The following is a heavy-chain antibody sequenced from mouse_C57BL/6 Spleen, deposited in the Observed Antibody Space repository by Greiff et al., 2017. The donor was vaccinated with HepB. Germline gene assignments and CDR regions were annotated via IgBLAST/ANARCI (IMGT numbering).Heavy chain of an antibody. CDR1: GYTFTNYW. J-gene: IGHJ4*01. CDR3: ARRGIYYGSSYEDYYAMDY. D-gene: IGHD1-1*01. Sequence: VQLQESGAELVRPGTSVKMSCKASGYTFTNYWIGWAKQRPGHGLEWIGDIYPGGGYTNYNEKFKGKATLTADKSSSTAYMQFSSLTSEDSAIYYCARRGIYYGSSYEDYYAMDYWGQGTSVTVSS. CDR2: IYPGGGYT. V-gene: IGHV1-63*01.